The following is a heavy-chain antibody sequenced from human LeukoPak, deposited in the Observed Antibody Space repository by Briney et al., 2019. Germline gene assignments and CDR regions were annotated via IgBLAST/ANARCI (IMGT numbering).Heavy chain of an antibody. V-gene: IGHV3-30-3*01. CDR3: ARDHLDSSGNYRSHYYDS. CDR1: GFTFSSDA. Sequence: SLRLSCAASGFTFSSDAMWWVRQAPGTGLEWVAVVSHDGSNKYYADSVKGRFTISRDNSKNTLYLQMNSLRVEDTAVYYCARDHLDSSGNYRSHYYDSWGQGTLVTVSS. J-gene: IGHJ4*02. D-gene: IGHD3-22*01. CDR2: VSHDGSNK.